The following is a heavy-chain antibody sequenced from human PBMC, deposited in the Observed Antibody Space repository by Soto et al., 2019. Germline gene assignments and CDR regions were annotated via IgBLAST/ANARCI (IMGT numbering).Heavy chain of an antibody. V-gene: IGHV4-61*01. CDR3: ARVSYYYDSSGYSYFDY. CDR1: GGSVSSGSYY. CDR2: IYYSGST. D-gene: IGHD3-22*01. J-gene: IGHJ4*02. Sequence: QVQLQESGPGLVKPSETLSLTCTVSGGSVSSGSYYWSWIRQPPGKGLEWIGYIYYSGSTNYNPSLQSRVTISVDTSNNQFSLKLSSVTAADTAVYYCARVSYYYDSSGYSYFDYWGQGTLVTVSS.